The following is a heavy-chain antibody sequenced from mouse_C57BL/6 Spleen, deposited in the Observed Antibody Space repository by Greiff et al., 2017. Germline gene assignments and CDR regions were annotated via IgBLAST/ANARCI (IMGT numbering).Heavy chain of an antibody. Sequence: VQLQQPGAELVKPGASVKMSCKASGYTFTSYWITWVKQRPGQGLEWIGDIYPGSGSTNYNEKFKSKATLTVDTSSSTAYMQLSSLTSEDSAVYYCARDLITTVVAPFAYWGQGTLVTVSA. CDR1: GYTFTSYW. D-gene: IGHD1-1*01. J-gene: IGHJ3*01. V-gene: IGHV1-55*01. CDR3: ARDLITTVVAPFAY. CDR2: IYPGSGST.